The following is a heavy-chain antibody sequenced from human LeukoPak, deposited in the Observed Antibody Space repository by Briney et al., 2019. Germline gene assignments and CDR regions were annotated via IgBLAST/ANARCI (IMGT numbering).Heavy chain of an antibody. CDR1: GGTFSSYA. V-gene: IGHV1-69*05. J-gene: IGHJ1*01. Sequence: ASVTVSCKASGGTFSSYAISWVRQAPGQGLEWMGGIIPIFGTANYAQKFQGRVTITTDESTSTAYMELSSLRSEDTAVYYCAGYDSSGYYFRYWGQGTLVAVSS. D-gene: IGHD3-22*01. CDR3: AGYDSSGYYFRY. CDR2: IIPIFGTA.